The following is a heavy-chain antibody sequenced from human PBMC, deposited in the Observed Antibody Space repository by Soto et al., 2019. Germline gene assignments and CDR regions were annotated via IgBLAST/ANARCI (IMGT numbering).Heavy chain of an antibody. V-gene: IGHV3-66*01. D-gene: IGHD7-27*01. CDR1: GFTVSNNY. CDR2: IYSGGNT. Sequence: EVQLVESGGGLVQPGESLRLSCAASGFTVSNNYMSWVRRAPGKGLEWVSFIYSGGNTYYADSVKGRFTISRDKSKNTLYLQMNNLRVEDTAVYYCTRRPGSWGQGTLVTVSS. J-gene: IGHJ5*02. CDR3: TRRPGS.